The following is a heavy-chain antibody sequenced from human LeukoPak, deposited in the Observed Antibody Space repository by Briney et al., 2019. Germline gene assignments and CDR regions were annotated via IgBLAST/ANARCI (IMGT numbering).Heavy chain of an antibody. J-gene: IGHJ4*02. Sequence: GGSLRLSCTTSGFTFSSHSMHWVRQAPGKGLEWVALISYDGSNQYYAGSVKGRFTISRDNSKSTLYVQMNSLRPEDTATYYCARDWGYTYGHPFDYWGQGTLVTVSS. D-gene: IGHD5-18*01. CDR1: GFTFSSHS. V-gene: IGHV3-30*14. CDR3: ARDWGYTYGHPFDY. CDR2: ISYDGSNQ.